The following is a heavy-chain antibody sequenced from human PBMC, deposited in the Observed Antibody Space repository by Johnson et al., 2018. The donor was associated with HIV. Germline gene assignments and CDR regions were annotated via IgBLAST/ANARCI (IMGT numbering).Heavy chain of an antibody. V-gene: IGHV3-30*02. Sequence: QVQLVESRGGVVQPGGSLRLSCAASGFTFSSYGMHWVRQAPGKGLEWVSFIRYDGSDKYYADSVKGRFTISRDNSKNTLYLQMNSLRPEDTAVYYCAKSGSYYDSSACHDAFDIWVQGTMVTVSS. CDR1: GFTFSSYG. CDR2: IRYDGSDK. D-gene: IGHD3-22*01. CDR3: AKSGSYYDSSACHDAFDI. J-gene: IGHJ3*02.